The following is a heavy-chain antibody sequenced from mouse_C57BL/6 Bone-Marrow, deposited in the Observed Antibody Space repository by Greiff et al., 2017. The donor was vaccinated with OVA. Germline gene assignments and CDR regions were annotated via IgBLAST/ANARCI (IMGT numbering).Heavy chain of an antibody. CDR3: ALGSNSAWFAY. J-gene: IGHJ3*01. V-gene: IGHV1-55*01. CDR2: IYPGSGST. Sequence: QVQLKQPGAELVKPGASVKLSCKASGYTFTSYWMHWVKQRPGQGLEWIGDIYPGSGSTNYNEKFKSKATLTVDTSSSTAYMQLSSLTSEDSAVYYCALGSNSAWFAYWGQGTLVTVSA. CDR1: GYTFTSYW. D-gene: IGHD2-5*01.